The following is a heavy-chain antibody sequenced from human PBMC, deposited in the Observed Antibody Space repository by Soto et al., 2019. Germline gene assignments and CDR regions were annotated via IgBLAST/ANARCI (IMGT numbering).Heavy chain of an antibody. D-gene: IGHD2-2*02. CDR2: IYTSGST. CDR3: ARHLGYCSSTSCYIVDY. Sequence: PSETLSLTCTVSGGSISSYYWSWIRQPAGKGLEWIGRIYTSGSTNYNPSLKSRVTMSVDTSKNQFSLKLSSVTAADTAVYYCARHLGYCSSTSCYIVDYWGQGTLVTVS. V-gene: IGHV4-4*07. CDR1: GGSISSYY. J-gene: IGHJ4*02.